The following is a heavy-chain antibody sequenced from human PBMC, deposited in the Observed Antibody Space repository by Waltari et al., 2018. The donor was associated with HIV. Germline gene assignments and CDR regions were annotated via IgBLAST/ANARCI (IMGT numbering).Heavy chain of an antibody. V-gene: IGHV4-61*02. D-gene: IGHD3-3*01. CDR1: GGSISSGRYY. J-gene: IGHJ5*02. CDR3: ARAYYDFWSGTGSSGNWFDP. Sequence: QVQLQESGPGLVKPSQTLSLPCTVSGGSISSGRYYWRWIRQPAWKGLELIGRIYTSVGTDYNPSLKSRVTMSVGTSKNKFARKVGSVTAARTAVSYCARAYYDFWSGTGSSGNWFDPWGQGTLVTVSS. CDR2: IYTSVGT.